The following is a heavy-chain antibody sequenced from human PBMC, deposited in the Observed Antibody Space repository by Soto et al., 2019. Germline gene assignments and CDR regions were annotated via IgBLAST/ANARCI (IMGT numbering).Heavy chain of an antibody. CDR2: IYYRGTT. Sequence: SETLSLTCTVSGDSIRSYYWIWIRQPPGQGLEWIGDIYYRGTTNYKPSLKSRVTISLDTSKSQFSLKLSSVTAADTAMYYCASCPMGTKPLDHWAQGNLVPVSS. CDR1: GDSIRSYY. V-gene: IGHV4-59*12. J-gene: IGHJ4*02. CDR3: ASCPMGTKPLDH. D-gene: IGHD2-8*01.